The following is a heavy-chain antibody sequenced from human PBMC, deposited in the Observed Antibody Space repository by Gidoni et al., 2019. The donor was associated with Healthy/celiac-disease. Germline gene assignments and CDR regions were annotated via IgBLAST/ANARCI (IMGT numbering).Heavy chain of an antibody. CDR2: IYYSGST. V-gene: IGHV4-39*01. J-gene: IGHJ4*02. D-gene: IGHD5-12*01. Sequence: QLQLQESGPGLVKPSETLSLTCTVSGGSISSSSYYWGWIRQPPGKGLEWIGSIYYSGSTYYNPSLKSRVTTSVDTSKNQFSLKLSSVTAADTAVYYCASVAGKGGGYDSGYWGQGTLVTVSS. CDR3: ASVAGKGGGYDSGY. CDR1: GGSISSSSYY.